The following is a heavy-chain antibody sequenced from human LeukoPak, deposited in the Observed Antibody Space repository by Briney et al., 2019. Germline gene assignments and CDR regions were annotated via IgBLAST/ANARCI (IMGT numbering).Heavy chain of an antibody. CDR1: GGSFSGYY. J-gene: IGHJ4*02. CDR2: INHSGST. D-gene: IGHD3-10*01. CDR3: ARRPFSGSGSYYTHFDY. V-gene: IGHV4-34*01. Sequence: ASETLSLTCAVYGGSFSGYYRSWIRQPPGKGLEWIGEINHSGSTNYNPSLKSRVTISVDTSKNQFSLKLSSVTAADTAVYYCARRPFSGSGSYYTHFDYWGQGTLVTVSS.